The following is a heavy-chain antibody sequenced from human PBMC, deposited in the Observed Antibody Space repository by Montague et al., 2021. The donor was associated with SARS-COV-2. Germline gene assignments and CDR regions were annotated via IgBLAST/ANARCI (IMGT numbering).Heavy chain of an antibody. D-gene: IGHD3-22*01. J-gene: IGHJ3*02. V-gene: IGHV4-61*02. CDR1: GGAISSGSYY. Sequence: TLSLTCTVSGGAISSGSYYWSWIRQPAGKGLEWIGRIYTSGSTNYNPSLKSRVTISVDTSKNQVSLKLSSVTAADTAVYYYARVPPYYYDSSCYYSGAFDIWGQGTMVTVSS. CDR3: ARVPPYYYDSSCYYSGAFDI. CDR2: IYTSGST.